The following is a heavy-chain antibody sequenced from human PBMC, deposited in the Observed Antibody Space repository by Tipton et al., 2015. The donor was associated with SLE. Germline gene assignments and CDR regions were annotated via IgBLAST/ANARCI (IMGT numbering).Heavy chain of an antibody. D-gene: IGHD3-10*01. CDR1: GGSISSGSYY. CDR3: ARVRITMVRGVRYYYGMDV. V-gene: IGHV4-39*07. CDR2: IYHSGST. Sequence: TLSLTCTVSGGSISSGSYYWSWIRQPAGKGLEWIGSIYHSGSTYYNPSLKSRVTISVDTSKNQFSLKLSSVTAADTAVYYCARVRITMVRGVRYYYGMDVWGQGTTVTVSS. J-gene: IGHJ6*02.